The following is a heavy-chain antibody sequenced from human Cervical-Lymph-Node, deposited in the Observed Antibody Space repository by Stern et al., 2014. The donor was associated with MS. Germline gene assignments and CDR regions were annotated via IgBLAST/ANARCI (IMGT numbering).Heavy chain of an antibody. CDR3: ARSSTVTPNAFDI. V-gene: IGHV4-30-2*01. J-gene: IGHJ3*02. Sequence: QVQLQESGSGLVKPSQTLYLTCAVSGGSISSGGYSWSWVRQPPGKGLVGIGYIYHSGSTYYNPSLKSRVTISVDRSKNQFSLKLSSVTAADTAVYYCARSSTVTPNAFDIWGQGTMVTVSS. D-gene: IGHD4-17*01. CDR1: GGSISSGGYS. CDR2: IYHSGST.